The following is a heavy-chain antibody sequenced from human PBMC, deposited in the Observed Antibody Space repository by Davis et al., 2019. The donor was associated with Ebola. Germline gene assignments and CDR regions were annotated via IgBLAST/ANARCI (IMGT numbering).Heavy chain of an antibody. CDR3: ARGPKGQGYNIDY. V-gene: IGHV1-2*02. CDR2: TNTNSGST. Sequence: ASVKVSCKASGFTFSGYHLHWVRQAPGQGLEWMGWTNTNSGSTTYAQKFQGRVTITSDTSISTAYMELSSLRSEDTAVYYCARGPKGQGYNIDYWGQGTLVTVSS. J-gene: IGHJ4*02. D-gene: IGHD5-24*01. CDR1: GFTFSGYH.